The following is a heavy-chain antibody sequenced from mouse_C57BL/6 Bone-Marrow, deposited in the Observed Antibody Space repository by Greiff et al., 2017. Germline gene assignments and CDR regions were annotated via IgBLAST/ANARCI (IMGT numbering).Heavy chain of an antibody. V-gene: IGHV1-43*01. Sequence: VQLQQSGPELVKPGASVKISCKASGYSFTGYYMPWVKQSSEKSLEWIGEINPSTGGTSYNQKFKGKATLTVDKSSSTAYMQLKSLTSEDSAVYYCARGRGLLPWFAYWGQGTLVTVSA. CDR2: INPSTGGT. D-gene: IGHD2-3*01. CDR3: ARGRGLLPWFAY. J-gene: IGHJ3*01. CDR1: GYSFTGYY.